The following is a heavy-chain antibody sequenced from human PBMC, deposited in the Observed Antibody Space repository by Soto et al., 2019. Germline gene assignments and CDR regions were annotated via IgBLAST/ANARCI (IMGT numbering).Heavy chain of an antibody. CDR1: GGSISSGDYY. V-gene: IGHV4-30-4*01. CDR2: IYYSGST. D-gene: IGHD3-10*01. CDR3: ARARSPPGDWYFDL. J-gene: IGHJ2*01. Sequence: QVQLQESGPGLVKPSQTLSLTCTVSGGSISSGDYYWSWIRQPPGKGLEWIGYIYYSGSTYYNPSLKSRVTXXVXTXXNQFSLKLSSVTAADTAVYYCARARSPPGDWYFDLWGRGTLVTVSS.